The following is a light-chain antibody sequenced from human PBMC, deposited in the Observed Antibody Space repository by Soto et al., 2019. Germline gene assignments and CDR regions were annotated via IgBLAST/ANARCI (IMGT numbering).Light chain of an antibody. V-gene: IGLV2-23*01. Sequence: QSVLTQPASVPGSPGQSITISCTGTSSDVGTYNLVSWYQQHPGKAPKLMVYEGTKRPSGVSNRFSGSKSGNTASLTISGLQAEDEADYYCCSYVGSSTYVFGAGTKVNVL. CDR3: CSYVGSSTYV. J-gene: IGLJ1*01. CDR1: SSDVGTYNL. CDR2: EGT.